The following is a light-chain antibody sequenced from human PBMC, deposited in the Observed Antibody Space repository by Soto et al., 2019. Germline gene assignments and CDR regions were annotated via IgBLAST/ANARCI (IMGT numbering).Light chain of an antibody. CDR3: SSYTRSSTRV. V-gene: IGLV2-14*03. CDR1: SSDVGAYDY. Sequence: QSVLTQPASVSGSPGQSITISCTGTSSDVGAYDYVSWYQQHPDKAPKLMIYEVSNRPSGVSNRFSGSKSVNTATLTISGLQAEDEADYYCSSYTRSSTRVFGTGTKFTRP. CDR2: EVS. J-gene: IGLJ1*01.